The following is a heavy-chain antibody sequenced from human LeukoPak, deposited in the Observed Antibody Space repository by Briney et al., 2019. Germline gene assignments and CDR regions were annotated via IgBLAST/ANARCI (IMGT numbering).Heavy chain of an antibody. D-gene: IGHD3-10*01. J-gene: IGHJ4*02. CDR1: GFTFSNFA. CDR3: AKASGSPYYFDY. Sequence: GGSLRLSCAASGFTFSNFAMSWVRQAPAKGLECVSLISANGGATYYTDSVKGRFTISRDNSKSTLYLQMNSLRADDTPVYYCAKASGSPYYFDYWGQGALVTVSS. V-gene: IGHV3-23*01. CDR2: ISANGGAT.